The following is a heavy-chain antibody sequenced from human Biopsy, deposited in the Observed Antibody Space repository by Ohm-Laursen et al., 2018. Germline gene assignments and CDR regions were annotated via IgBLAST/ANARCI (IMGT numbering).Heavy chain of an antibody. CDR2: LYNTGGT. D-gene: IGHD6-25*01. Sequence: SDTLSLTCTVSGGSISSYQWTWIRQPPGKGLEWIGYLYNTGGTNYNPSLKSRVTISVDTSKNQFSLKLRSVTAADTAAYYCAREAAIIDPRTRAFDYWGQGTLVTVSS. J-gene: IGHJ4*02. V-gene: IGHV4-59*01. CDR3: AREAAIIDPRTRAFDY. CDR1: GGSISSYQ.